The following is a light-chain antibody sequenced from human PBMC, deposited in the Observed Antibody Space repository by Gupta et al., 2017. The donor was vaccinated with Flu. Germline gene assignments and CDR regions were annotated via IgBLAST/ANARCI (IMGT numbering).Light chain of an antibody. CDR3: QSYDSSLSGYVV. V-gene: IGLV1-40*01. Sequence: QSVLTQPPSVSGAQGQRVTISCTGSRPNIGTGYDVHWYQQLPGTAPKLLIYGNSNRPSGVPDRFSGSKSGTSASLAITGLQAEDEADYYCQSYDSSLSGYVVFGGGTKLTVL. CDR2: GNS. J-gene: IGLJ2*01. CDR1: RPNIGTGYD.